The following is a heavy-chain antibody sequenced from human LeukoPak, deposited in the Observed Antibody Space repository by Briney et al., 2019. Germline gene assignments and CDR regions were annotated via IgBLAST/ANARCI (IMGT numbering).Heavy chain of an antibody. J-gene: IGHJ5*02. CDR2: IIPVFGTA. V-gene: IGHV1-69*06. CDR3: ARMIQYYYGSGSYLYP. D-gene: IGHD3-10*01. CDR1: GGTFSSYA. Sequence: ASVKVSCKASGGTFSSYAISWVRQAPGQGLEWMGGIIPVFGTANYAQKFQGRVTITADKSTSTAYMELSSLRPEDTAVYYCARMIQYYYGSGSYLYPWGQGTLVTVSS.